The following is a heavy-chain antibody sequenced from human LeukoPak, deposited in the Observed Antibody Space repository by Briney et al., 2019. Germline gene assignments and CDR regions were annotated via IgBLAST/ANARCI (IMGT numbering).Heavy chain of an antibody. Sequence: KAGGSLRLSCAASGFTFSPYSMNWVRQAPGKGLEWVAYISNSSRFIYYADSVKGRFIISRDNANNSLHLQMNSLRVEDTAVYFCARDPGVPAAPLDYWGQGTLVAVSS. J-gene: IGHJ4*02. CDR1: GFTFSPYS. CDR3: ARDPGVPAAPLDY. CDR2: ISNSSRFI. V-gene: IGHV3-21*01. D-gene: IGHD2-2*01.